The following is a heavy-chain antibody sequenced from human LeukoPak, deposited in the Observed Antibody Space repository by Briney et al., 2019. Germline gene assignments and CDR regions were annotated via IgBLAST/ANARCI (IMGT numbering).Heavy chain of an antibody. Sequence: GGSLRLSCAASGFTFSNFGVHWVRQAPGKGLEWVGFIRSKAYGGTTEYAASVKGRFTISRDDSKSIAYLQMNSLKTEDTAVYYCTSDSPYSSGDYSSWGQGTLVTVSS. CDR2: IRSKAYGGTT. D-gene: IGHD4-17*01. V-gene: IGHV3-49*04. J-gene: IGHJ5*02. CDR1: GFTFSNFG. CDR3: TSDSPYSSGDYSS.